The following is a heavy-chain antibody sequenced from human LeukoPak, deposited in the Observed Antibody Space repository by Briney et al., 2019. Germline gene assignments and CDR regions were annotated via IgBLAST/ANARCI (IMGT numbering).Heavy chain of an antibody. V-gene: IGHV1-2*02. CDR1: GYTFTGYY. J-gene: IGHJ4*02. D-gene: IGHD3-22*01. CDR2: INPNSGGT. Sequence: ASVKVSCKASGYTFTGYYMHWVRQAPGQGLEWMGWINPNSGGTKYAQKFQGRVTMTRDTSISTAYMELSSLTSDDTAVYYCATGRIGGDYYDRLIDYWGQGTLVTVSS. CDR3: ATGRIGGDYYDRLIDY.